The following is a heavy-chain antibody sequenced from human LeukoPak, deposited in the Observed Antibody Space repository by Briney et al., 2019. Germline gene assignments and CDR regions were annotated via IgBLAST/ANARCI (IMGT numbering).Heavy chain of an antibody. Sequence: SETLSLTCTVFGDSVTGYYLNWVRQPPGKGLEWIGHIYKIGTTNYNPSLKSRLTISADTSKNQFSLKLRSVTAADAAVYYCARHRGSSWYPNDYYYYYGMDVWGQGTTVTVSS. CDR3: ARHRGSSWYPNDYYYYYGMDV. V-gene: IGHV4-59*08. CDR2: IYKIGTT. J-gene: IGHJ6*02. D-gene: IGHD6-13*01. CDR1: GDSVTGYY.